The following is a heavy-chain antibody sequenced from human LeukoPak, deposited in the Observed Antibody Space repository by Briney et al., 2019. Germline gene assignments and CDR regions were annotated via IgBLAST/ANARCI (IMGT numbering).Heavy chain of an antibody. CDR2: ISSSSSSTI. J-gene: IGHJ3*02. CDR1: GFTFSSYG. CDR3: ARVQSEYGYYGSGSYYWGAFDI. V-gene: IGHV3-48*01. D-gene: IGHD3-10*01. Sequence: GGSLRLSCAASGFTFSSYGMHWVRQAPGKGLEWVSYISSSSSSTIYYADSVKGRFTISRDNAKNSLYLQMNSLRAEDTAVYYCARVQSEYGYYGSGSYYWGAFDIWGQGTMVTVSS.